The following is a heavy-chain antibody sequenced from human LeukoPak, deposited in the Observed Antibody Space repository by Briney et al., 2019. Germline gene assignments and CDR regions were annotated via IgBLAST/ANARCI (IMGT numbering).Heavy chain of an antibody. CDR3: AKPRTGYSSGRFPGWPVDY. CDR1: GFTFSSYA. J-gene: IGHJ4*02. V-gene: IGHV3-23*01. D-gene: IGHD6-19*01. Sequence: GGSLRLSCAASGFTFSSYAMYWVRQAPGKGLEWVSGIFGSGGSTHYADSVKGRSTISRDNSKNTVYLQMNSLRAEDTAVYYCAKPRTGYSSGRFPGWPVDYWGQGTLVTVSS. CDR2: IFGSGGST.